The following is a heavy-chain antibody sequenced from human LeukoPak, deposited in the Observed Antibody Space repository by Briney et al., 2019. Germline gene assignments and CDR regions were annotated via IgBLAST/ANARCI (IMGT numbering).Heavy chain of an antibody. CDR2: IIPIFGTA. D-gene: IGHD1-7*01. Sequence: SVKVSCKASGGTFSSYAISWVRQAPGQGLDWMGGIIPIFGTANYAQKFQGRVTITADESTSTAYMELSSLRSEDTAVYYCARGLFSVELFDYWGQGTLVTVSS. V-gene: IGHV1-69*01. CDR1: GGTFSSYA. J-gene: IGHJ4*02. CDR3: ARGLFSVELFDY.